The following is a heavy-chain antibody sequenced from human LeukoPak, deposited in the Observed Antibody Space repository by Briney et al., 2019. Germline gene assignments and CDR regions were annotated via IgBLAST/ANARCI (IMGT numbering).Heavy chain of an antibody. CDR2: ISRRSTYI. V-gene: IGHV3-21*01. CDR1: GFIFSSHG. CDR3: AHLPSSGTGIVDY. Sequence: PGGTLRLSCAASGFIFSSHGMNWVRQAPGKGLEWVSSISRRSTYIYYADSVKGRFTISRDNAKNSLYLQMNSLRAEDTAVYYCAHLPSSGTGIVDYWGQGTLVTVSS. J-gene: IGHJ4*02. D-gene: IGHD3-10*01.